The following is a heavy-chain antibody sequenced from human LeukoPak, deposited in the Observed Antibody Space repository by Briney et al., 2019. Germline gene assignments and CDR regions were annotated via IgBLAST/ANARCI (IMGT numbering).Heavy chain of an antibody. CDR3: ARSLRYFDWFDY. CDR2: INPNSGGT. J-gene: IGHJ4*02. D-gene: IGHD3-9*01. Sequence: ASVKVSCKASGYTFTGYYMHWVRQAPGQGLEWMGWINPNSGGTNYAQKFQGRVTMTRDTSISTAYMELSSLRSEDTAVYYCARSLRYFDWFDYWGQGTLVTVSS. V-gene: IGHV1-2*02. CDR1: GYTFTGYY.